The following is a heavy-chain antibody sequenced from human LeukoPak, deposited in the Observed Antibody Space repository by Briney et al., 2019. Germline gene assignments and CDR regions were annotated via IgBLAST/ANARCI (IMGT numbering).Heavy chain of an antibody. J-gene: IGHJ4*02. CDR2: IYHSGST. CDR3: ASIDNTAMVLDY. D-gene: IGHD5-18*01. Sequence: SETLSLTCTVSGYSISSGYYWGWIRQPPGKGLEWIGSIYHSGSTYYNPSLKSRVTISVDTSKNQFSLKLSSVTAADTAVYYCASIDNTAMVLDYWGQGTLVTVSS. CDR1: GYSISSGYY. V-gene: IGHV4-38-2*02.